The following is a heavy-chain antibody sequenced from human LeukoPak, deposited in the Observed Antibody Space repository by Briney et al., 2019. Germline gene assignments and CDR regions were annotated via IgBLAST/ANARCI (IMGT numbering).Heavy chain of an antibody. V-gene: IGHV3-23*01. CDR2: ISGSGSGT. J-gene: IGHJ5*02. D-gene: IGHD6-19*01. CDR1: GFTFSNYW. CDR3: AKGYSSGWANWLDP. Sequence: PGGSLRLSCAASGFTFSNYWMTWVRQAPGKGLEWVSGISGSGSGTYYADSVKGRSTISRDNSKNTLYLQVNSLRAEDTAVYYCAKGYSSGWANWLDPWGQGTLVTVSS.